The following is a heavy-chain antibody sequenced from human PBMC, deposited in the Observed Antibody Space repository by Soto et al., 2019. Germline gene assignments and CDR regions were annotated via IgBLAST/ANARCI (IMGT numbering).Heavy chain of an antibody. CDR3: ARDLGDYYDSSGYIKGSYNWFDP. CDR1: GGTFSSYA. V-gene: IGHV1-69*13. J-gene: IGHJ5*02. D-gene: IGHD3-22*01. Sequence: SVKVSCKASGGTFSSYAISWVRQAPGQGLEWMGGIIPIFGTANYAQKFQGRVTITADESTSTAYMELSSLRSEDTAVYYCARDLGDYYDSSGYIKGSYNWFDPWGKGTLVTVSS. CDR2: IIPIFGTA.